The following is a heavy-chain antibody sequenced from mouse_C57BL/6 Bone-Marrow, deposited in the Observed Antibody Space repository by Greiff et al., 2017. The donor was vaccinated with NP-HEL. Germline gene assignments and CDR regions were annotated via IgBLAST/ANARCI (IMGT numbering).Heavy chain of an antibody. Sequence: EVMLVESGGGLVQPGGSLKLSCAASGFTFSDYYMYWVRQTPEQRLEWVAYISNGGGSTYYPDTVKGRFTISRDNAKNTLYLQMSRLKSEDTAMYYCARLYVLYAMDYWGQGTSVTVSS. D-gene: IGHD1-1*01. CDR1: GFTFSDYY. CDR2: ISNGGGST. CDR3: ARLYVLYAMDY. V-gene: IGHV5-12*01. J-gene: IGHJ4*01.